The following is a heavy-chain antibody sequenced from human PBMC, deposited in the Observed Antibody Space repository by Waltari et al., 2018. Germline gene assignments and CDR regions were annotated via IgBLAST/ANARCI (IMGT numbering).Heavy chain of an antibody. CDR1: GYSISSGYY. Sequence: QVQLQESGPGLVKPSETLSLTCAVSGYSISSGYYWGWIRQPPGKRLEWIGSIYHSGSTYYNPSLKSRVTISVDTSKNQFSLKLSSVTAADTAVYYCARGSSYGRNNWFDPWGQGTLVTVSS. CDR3: ARGSSYGRNNWFDP. J-gene: IGHJ5*02. CDR2: IYHSGST. D-gene: IGHD5-18*01. V-gene: IGHV4-38-2*01.